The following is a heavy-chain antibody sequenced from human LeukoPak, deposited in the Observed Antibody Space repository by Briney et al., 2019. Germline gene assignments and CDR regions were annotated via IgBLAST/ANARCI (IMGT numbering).Heavy chain of an antibody. V-gene: IGHV3-23*01. J-gene: IGHJ4*02. D-gene: IGHD3-3*01. CDR2: ISGSGGST. Sequence: PGGSLRLSCAASGFTFSSYAMSWVRQAPGKGLEWVSAISGSGGSTYYADSVKGRFTISRDNSKNTLYLQMNSLRAEDTAVYYCATGYDFWSGYYQSPKFDYWGQGTLVTVSS. CDR1: GFTFSSYA. CDR3: ATGYDFWSGYYQSPKFDY.